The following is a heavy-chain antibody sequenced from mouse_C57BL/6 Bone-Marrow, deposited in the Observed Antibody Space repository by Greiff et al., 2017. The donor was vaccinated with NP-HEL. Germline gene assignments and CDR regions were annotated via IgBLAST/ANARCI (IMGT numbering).Heavy chain of an antibody. CDR1: GFTFSSYG. CDR2: ISSGGSYT. CDR3: ASPGFAY. V-gene: IGHV5-6*01. J-gene: IGHJ3*01. Sequence: EVKVVESGGDLVKPGGSLKLSCAASGFTFSSYGMSWVRQTPDKRLEWVATISSGGSYTYYPDSVKGRLTISRDNAKNTLYLQMSRLKSEDTAMYYCASPGFAYWGQGTLVTVSA.